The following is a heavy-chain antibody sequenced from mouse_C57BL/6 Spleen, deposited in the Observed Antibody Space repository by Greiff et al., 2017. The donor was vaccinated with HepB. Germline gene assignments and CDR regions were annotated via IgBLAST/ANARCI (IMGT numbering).Heavy chain of an antibody. V-gene: IGHV1-55*01. CDR3: ARSFYGYYAAGLAY. CDR1: GYTFTSYW. J-gene: IGHJ3*01. D-gene: IGHD2-3*01. Sequence: QVQLQQSGAELVKPGASVKMSCKASGYTFTSYWITWVKQRPGQGLEWIGDIYPGSGSTNYNEKFKSKSTLTVDTSSSTAYMQLSSLTSEDSAVYYCARSFYGYYAAGLAYWGQGTLVTVSA. CDR2: IYPGSGST.